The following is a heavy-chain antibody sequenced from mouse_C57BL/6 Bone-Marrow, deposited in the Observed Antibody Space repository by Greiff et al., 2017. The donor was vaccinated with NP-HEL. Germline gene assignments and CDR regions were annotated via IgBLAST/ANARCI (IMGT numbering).Heavy chain of an antibody. D-gene: IGHD2-5*01. J-gene: IGHJ3*01. Sequence: EVQLQQSGTVLARPGASVKMSCKTSGYTFTSYWMHWVKQRPGQGLEWIGAIYPGNSDTSYNQKFKGKAKLTAVTSASTAYMELSSLTNEDSAVYYCTRSGVYSNFAWFAYWGQGTLVTVSA. CDR3: TRSGVYSNFAWFAY. CDR1: GYTFTSYW. CDR2: IYPGNSDT. V-gene: IGHV1-5*01.